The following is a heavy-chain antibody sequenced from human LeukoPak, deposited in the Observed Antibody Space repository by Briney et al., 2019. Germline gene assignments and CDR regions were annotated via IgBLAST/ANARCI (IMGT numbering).Heavy chain of an antibody. D-gene: IGHD3-10*02. V-gene: IGHV4-39*01. CDR3: ARGCSGSYYNYFDY. J-gene: IGHJ4*02. CDR1: GGSISSSSYY. Sequence: SETLSLTCTVSGGSISSSSYYWGWIRQPPGKGLEWIGSIYYSGSTYYNPSLKSRVTISVDTSKNQFSLKLSSVTAADTAVYYCARGCSGSYYNYFDYWGQGTLVTVSS. CDR2: IYYSGST.